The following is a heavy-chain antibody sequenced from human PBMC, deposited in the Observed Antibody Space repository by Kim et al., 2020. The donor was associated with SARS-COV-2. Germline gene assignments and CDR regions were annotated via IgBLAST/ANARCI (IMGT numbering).Heavy chain of an antibody. V-gene: IGHV3-30*04. J-gene: IGHJ4*02. Sequence: GGSLRLFCAASGFTFSSYAMHWVRQAPGKGLEWVAVISYDGSNKYYADSVKGRFTISRDNSKNTLYLQMNSLRAEDTAVYYCARGTYYGRGPPSAYFDYWGQGTLVTVSS. CDR3: ARGTYYGRGPPSAYFDY. D-gene: IGHD3-3*01. CDR2: ISYDGSNK. CDR1: GFTFSSYA.